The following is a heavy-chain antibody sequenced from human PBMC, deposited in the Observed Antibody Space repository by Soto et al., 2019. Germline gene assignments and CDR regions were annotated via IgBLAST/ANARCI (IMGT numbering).Heavy chain of an antibody. D-gene: IGHD3-22*01. Sequence: GGSLRLSCSGSGFIFSIYAIHWVRQAPGKGLEYVSAISSYGGSTYYANSVKGRFTISRDNSKNTLYLQMGSLRAEDMAVYYCARDPDSSGYYYFDYWGQGTLVTVS. CDR1: GFIFSIYA. V-gene: IGHV3-64*01. CDR3: ARDPDSSGYYYFDY. J-gene: IGHJ4*02. CDR2: ISSYGGST.